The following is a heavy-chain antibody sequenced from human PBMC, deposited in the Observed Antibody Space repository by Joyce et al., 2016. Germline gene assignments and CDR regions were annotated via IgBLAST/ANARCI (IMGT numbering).Heavy chain of an antibody. V-gene: IGHV1-69*16. CDR2: ITPILGTV. D-gene: IGHD3-9*01. CDR3: ARGHDWYAA. J-gene: IGHJ5*02. CDR1: GGAFGSYT. Sequence: QVQLVQSGTEVKKPGSSVQVSCKASGGAFGSYTITWRRQAPGQGPEWMGGITPILGTVNYAQKFQGRVKISADESKNTAYMELSRLRSEDTAVYYCARGHDWYAAWGQGSLVTVSS.